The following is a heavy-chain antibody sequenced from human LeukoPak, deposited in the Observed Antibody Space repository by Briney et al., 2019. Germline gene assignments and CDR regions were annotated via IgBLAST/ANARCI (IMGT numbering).Heavy chain of an antibody. J-gene: IGHJ5*02. V-gene: IGHV1-2*02. Sequence: ASVKVSCKASGYTFTGYYLHWVRQAPGQGHEWMGWINPNSGGTNYPQKFQGRVTMTRDRSTSTVYMELTRLTSDDTAVYYCARASFWESPVNWFDPWGQGTLVTVSS. CDR1: GYTFTGYY. CDR3: ARASFWESPVNWFDP. CDR2: INPNSGGT. D-gene: IGHD3-16*01.